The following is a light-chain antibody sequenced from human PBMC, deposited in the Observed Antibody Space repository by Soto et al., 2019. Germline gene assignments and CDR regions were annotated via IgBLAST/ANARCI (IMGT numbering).Light chain of an antibody. V-gene: IGLV1-40*01. CDR2: GNS. J-gene: IGLJ1*01. CDR3: QSYDSSLSSYV. CDR1: SSNIGAGYD. Sequence: QSVLTQPPSVSGAPGQRVTISCTGSSSNIGAGYDVHWYQQLPGTAPKLLIYGNSNRPSGVPDRFSGSKSGTSASPAITGLQAEDDADYYCQSYDSSLSSYVFGAGTKLTVL.